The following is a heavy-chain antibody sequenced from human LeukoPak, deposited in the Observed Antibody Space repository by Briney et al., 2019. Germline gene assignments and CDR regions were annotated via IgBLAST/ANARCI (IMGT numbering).Heavy chain of an antibody. J-gene: IGHJ4*02. D-gene: IGHD3-10*01. Sequence: SETLSLTCTVSGDSIINYYCSWIRQTPGNGLEWIGFIYYTGSTNYNPSLKSRVIISVDTSKNQFSLMLNSVTAADTAVYYCARTGSGNYYRPYDYWGQGTLVIVSS. CDR3: ARTGSGNYYRPYDY. CDR2: IYYTGST. V-gene: IGHV4-59*01. CDR1: GDSIINYY.